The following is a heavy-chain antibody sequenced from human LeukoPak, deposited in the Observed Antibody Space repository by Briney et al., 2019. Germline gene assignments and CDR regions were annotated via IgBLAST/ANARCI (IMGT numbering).Heavy chain of an antibody. CDR3: ARAAGSATYHTPGYFLQ. D-gene: IGHD1-14*01. Sequence: ASVKVSCKTSGYTFTRYGISWVRQAPRQGLEWMGWISGYSGNSFYAQKFQGRVTMATDTSTSTAYMELRSLTPDDTAVYYCARAAGSATYHTPGYFLQCVQGALVIVSS. V-gene: IGHV1-18*01. CDR2: ISGYSGNS. CDR1: GYTFTRYG. J-gene: IGHJ1*01.